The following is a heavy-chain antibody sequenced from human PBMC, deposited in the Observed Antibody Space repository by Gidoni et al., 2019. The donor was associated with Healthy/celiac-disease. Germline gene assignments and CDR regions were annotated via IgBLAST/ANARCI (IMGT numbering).Heavy chain of an antibody. CDR2: ISAYNGNT. CDR3: ARERNYYDSSGYSDVFFDP. V-gene: IGHV1-18*01. Sequence: QVQLVQSGAEVKKPGASVNVSCKASGYTFTSSGIRWVRQAPGQGLEWMGWISAYNGNTNYEQKLKGRVTMTTDTSTSTAYMELRSLRSDDTAVYYCARERNYYDSSGYSDVFFDPWGQGTLVTVSS. D-gene: IGHD3-22*01. CDR1: GYTFTSSG. J-gene: IGHJ5*02.